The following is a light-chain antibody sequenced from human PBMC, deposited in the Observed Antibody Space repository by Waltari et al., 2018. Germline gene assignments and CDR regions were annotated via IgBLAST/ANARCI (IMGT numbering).Light chain of an antibody. CDR1: SRDVGGSNY. J-gene: IGLJ2*01. CDR3: SSYARTDNSVL. CDR2: AVS. V-gene: IGLV2-8*01. Sequence: QSALTQPPSASGSPGQSVTISCPGTSRDVGGSNYFPWYQQYPGKAPKPMIYAVSKRPSGVPDRFSGSKSGNTASLTISGLQPEDEAYYFCSSYARTDNSVLFGVGTKLSVL.